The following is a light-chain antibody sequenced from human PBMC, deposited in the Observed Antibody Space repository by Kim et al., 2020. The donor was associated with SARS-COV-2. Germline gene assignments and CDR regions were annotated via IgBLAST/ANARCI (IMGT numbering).Light chain of an antibody. CDR3: QQYNNWHT. CDR2: GAS. V-gene: IGKV3-15*01. Sequence: LALSPGESAALSCRASQSVSSNLAWYQQKPGQAPRLLIYGASTRATGIPARFSGSGSGTDFTLTISSLQSEDFAVYYCQQYNNWHTFGQGTKLEI. J-gene: IGKJ2*01. CDR1: QSVSSN.